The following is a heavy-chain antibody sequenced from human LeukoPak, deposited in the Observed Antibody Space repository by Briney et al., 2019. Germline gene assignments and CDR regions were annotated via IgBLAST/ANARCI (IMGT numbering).Heavy chain of an antibody. CDR2: ISDSGDIT. J-gene: IGHJ4*02. CDR3: AKDARRTSGWYFFDY. Sequence: PGGSLRLSCAASGFAFSNQAMGWVRQPSGKGLEWVSVISDSGDITYYADSVKGRFTISRDNSKNTLFLQMNSLRAEDTAVYYCAKDARRTSGWYFFDYWGQGTLVTVSS. V-gene: IGHV3-23*01. CDR1: GFAFSNQA. D-gene: IGHD6-19*01.